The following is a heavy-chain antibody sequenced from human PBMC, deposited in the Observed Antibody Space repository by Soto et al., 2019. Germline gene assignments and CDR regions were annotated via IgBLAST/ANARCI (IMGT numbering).Heavy chain of an antibody. Sequence: QVTLKESGPVLVKPTETLTLTCTVSGFSLSNARMGVSWIRQPPGKALEWLAHIFSNDEKSYSTSLRTRLIISKDTSKSHVVLTVTNMDPVDTATYYCARMAAGSSWYGNAFDFWGQGTMVTVSS. J-gene: IGHJ3*01. CDR3: ARMAAGSSWYGNAFDF. D-gene: IGHD6-13*01. CDR2: IFSNDEK. CDR1: GFSLSNARMG. V-gene: IGHV2-26*01.